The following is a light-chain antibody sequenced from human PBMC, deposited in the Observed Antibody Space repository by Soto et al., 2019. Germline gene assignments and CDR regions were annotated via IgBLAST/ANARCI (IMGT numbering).Light chain of an antibody. CDR3: QNYSYSPYFS. CDR1: QSVSSNY. Sequence: EIVLTQSPGTLSLSPGERATLSCRASQSVSSNYLAWYQQKPGQAPRLLIYGVSSRATGIPDRFSGSGSGTDFTLTISRLEPEDFAVYYCQNYSYSPYFSFGPGTKVEI. J-gene: IGKJ3*01. V-gene: IGKV3-20*01. CDR2: GVS.